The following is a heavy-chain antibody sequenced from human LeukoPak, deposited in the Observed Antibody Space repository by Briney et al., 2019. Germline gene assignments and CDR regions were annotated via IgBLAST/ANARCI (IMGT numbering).Heavy chain of an antibody. Sequence: SETLSLTCSVFDGSISNYYWSWIRQPPGKGLEWIGYAYYSGSTTHNPSLESRVTISVDTSKNQFSLKLTAVTAADTAVYYCARSGGGYVDAFDIWGPGTMVTVSS. CDR2: AYYSGST. V-gene: IGHV4-59*08. J-gene: IGHJ3*02. CDR1: DGSISNYY. CDR3: ARSGGGYVDAFDI. D-gene: IGHD1-1*01.